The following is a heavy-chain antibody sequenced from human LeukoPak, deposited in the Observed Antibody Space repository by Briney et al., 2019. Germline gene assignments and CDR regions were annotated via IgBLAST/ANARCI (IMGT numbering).Heavy chain of an antibody. J-gene: IGHJ4*02. Sequence: PGGSLRLSCVASGFSFNSYEMNWVRQAPGKGLEWISYITRNGNTEQYADSVKGRFTISRDNAKNSLYLQMNSLRAEDTAVYYCARGGGYDSSGYVTDFDYWGQGTLVTAST. CDR2: ITRNGNTE. V-gene: IGHV3-48*03. D-gene: IGHD3-22*01. CDR3: ARGGGYDSSGYVTDFDY. CDR1: GFSFNSYE.